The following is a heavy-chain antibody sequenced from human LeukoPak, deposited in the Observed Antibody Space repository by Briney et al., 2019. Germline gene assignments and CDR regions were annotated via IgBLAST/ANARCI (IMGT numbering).Heavy chain of an antibody. CDR3: TREVWGSFGY. V-gene: IGHV3-23*01. Sequence: GGSLRLSCAASGFNFGRYGMGWVRQAPGKGLEWVSGISDTGGSTYDADSVKGRFHISRDNSKNTLFLQMNSLRAEDTATYYCTREVWGSFGYWGQGALVTVSS. CDR2: ISDTGGST. CDR1: GFNFGRYG. J-gene: IGHJ4*02. D-gene: IGHD3-16*01.